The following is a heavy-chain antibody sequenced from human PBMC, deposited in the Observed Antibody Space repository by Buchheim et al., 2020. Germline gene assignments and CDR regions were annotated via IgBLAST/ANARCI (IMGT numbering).Heavy chain of an antibody. Sequence: QVQLVESGGGVVQPGRSLRLSCAASGFTFSSYGMHWVRQAPGKGLEWVAVISYDGSNKYYADSVKARFTIPRDNSKNTLYLQMNSLRAEDSAVYYCAKDGGGGSYSPLNWFDPWGKGTL. J-gene: IGHJ5*02. D-gene: IGHD1-26*01. CDR2: ISYDGSNK. V-gene: IGHV3-30*18. CDR1: GFTFSSYG. CDR3: AKDGGGGSYSPLNWFDP.